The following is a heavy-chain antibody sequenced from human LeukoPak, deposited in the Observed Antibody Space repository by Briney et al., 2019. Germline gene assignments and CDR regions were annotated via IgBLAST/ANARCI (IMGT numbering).Heavy chain of an antibody. CDR2: IYYSGST. CDR1: GGSISSGDYY. D-gene: IGHD4-17*01. V-gene: IGHV4-30-4*01. J-gene: IGHJ5*02. CDR3: ARYYGDAWFDP. Sequence: SETLSLTCTVSGGSISSGDYYWSWIRQPPGKGLEWIGYIYYSGSTYYNPSLKSRVTISVDTSKNRFSLKLSSVTAADTAVYYCARYYGDAWFDPWGQGTLVTVSS.